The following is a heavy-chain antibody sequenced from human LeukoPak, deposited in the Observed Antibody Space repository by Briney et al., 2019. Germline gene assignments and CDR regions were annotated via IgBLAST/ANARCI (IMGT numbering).Heavy chain of an antibody. J-gene: IGHJ5*02. V-gene: IGHV3-30*02. CDR2: IRYDGSDK. CDR3: AKDKVANT. Sequence: GGSLRLSCVGSGFTFSGYGMLWVRQAPGKGLEWVAFIRYDGSDKYYADSVKGRFTISRDNSRNTLYLQMNSLRAEDTAMYYCAKDKVANTWGQGARVTVSS. CDR1: GFTFSGYG.